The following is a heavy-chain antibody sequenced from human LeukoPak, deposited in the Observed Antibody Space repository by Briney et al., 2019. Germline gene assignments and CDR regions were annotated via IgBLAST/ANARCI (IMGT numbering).Heavy chain of an antibody. Sequence: SETLSLTCTVSGGSISSYYWSWTRQPPGKGLEWIGYIYTSGSTNYNPSLKSRVTISVDTSKNQFSLKLSSVTAADTAVYYCARLLSGTKEYHYYYYYMDVWGKGTTVTVSS. CDR3: ARLLSGTKEYHYYYYYMDV. J-gene: IGHJ6*03. CDR1: GGSISSYY. D-gene: IGHD1-7*01. CDR2: IYTSGST. V-gene: IGHV4-4*09.